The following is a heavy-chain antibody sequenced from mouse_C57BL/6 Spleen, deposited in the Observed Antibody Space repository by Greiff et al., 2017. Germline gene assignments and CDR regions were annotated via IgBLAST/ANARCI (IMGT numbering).Heavy chain of an antibody. CDR3: ARRLGYAMDY. V-gene: IGHV5-6*02. J-gene: IGHJ4*01. CDR2: ISSGGSYT. Sequence: EVMLVESGGDLVKPGGSLKLSCAASGFTFSSYGLSWVRQTPDKRLEWVATISSGGSYTYYTASVKGRFTIYRDNAKNTLYLQMSSLKSEDTAMYYCARRLGYAMDYWGQGTSVTVSS. CDR1: GFTFSSYG. D-gene: IGHD4-1*01.